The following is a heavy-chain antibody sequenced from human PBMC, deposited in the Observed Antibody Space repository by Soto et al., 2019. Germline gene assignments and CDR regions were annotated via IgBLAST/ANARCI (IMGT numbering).Heavy chain of an antibody. D-gene: IGHD3-10*01. CDR1: GGSISSSSYY. CDR3: ARRNYYGSGSYHYFDY. CDR2: IYYSGST. J-gene: IGHJ4*02. V-gene: IGHV4-39*01. Sequence: SETLSLTCTVSGGSISSSSYYWGWIRQPPGKGLEWIGSIYYSGSTYYNPSLKSRVTISVDTSKNQFSLKLSSVTAADTAVYYCARRNYYGSGSYHYFDYWGQGTLVTVSS.